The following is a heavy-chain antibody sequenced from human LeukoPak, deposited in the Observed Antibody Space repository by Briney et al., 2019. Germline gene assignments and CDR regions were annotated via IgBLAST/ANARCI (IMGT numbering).Heavy chain of an antibody. V-gene: IGHV3-7*01. D-gene: IGHD1-1*01. CDR2: IKEDGSDN. Sequence: GGSLRLSCAASGFTVSRYWMTWVRQAPGKGLEWVANIKEDGSDNSYVESVKGRFTISRDNAKNSLYLQLNSLRAEDTAVYFCARQRYSDYWGQGTLVTVSS. J-gene: IGHJ4*02. CDR3: ARQRYSDY. CDR1: GFTVSRYW.